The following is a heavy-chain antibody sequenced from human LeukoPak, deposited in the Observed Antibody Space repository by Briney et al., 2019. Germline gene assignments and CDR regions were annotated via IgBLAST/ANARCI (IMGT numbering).Heavy chain of an antibody. J-gene: IGHJ6*03. V-gene: IGHV4-59*08. CDR3: ARLHADTTMTPYYYYIYV. Sequence: SETLSLTRTVSGGSITGYYWSWIRQPPGKGLEWIGYIYYSGSTNYNPSLKSRVTISVDTSKNQFSLKLTSVTAADTAVYYCARLHADTTMTPYYYYIYVWGKGTTDTVSS. CDR1: GGSITGYY. CDR2: IYYSGST. D-gene: IGHD5-18*01.